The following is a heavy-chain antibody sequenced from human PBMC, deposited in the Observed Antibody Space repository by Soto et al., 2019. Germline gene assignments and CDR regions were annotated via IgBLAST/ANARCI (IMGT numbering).Heavy chain of an antibody. CDR1: GGSFSGYY. CDR3: ARGRGIAVARRWFDP. J-gene: IGHJ5*02. CDR2: INHSGST. Sequence: QVQLQQWGAGLLKPSETLSLTCAVYGGSFSGYYWSWIRQPPGKGLEWIGEINHSGSTNYNPSLKSRVTISVDTSKTPFSLKLSSVTAADTAVYYCARGRGIAVARRWFDPWGQGTLVTVSS. D-gene: IGHD6-19*01. V-gene: IGHV4-34*01.